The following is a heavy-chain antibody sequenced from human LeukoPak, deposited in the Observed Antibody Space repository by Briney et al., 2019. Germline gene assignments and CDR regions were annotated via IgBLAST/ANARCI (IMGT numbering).Heavy chain of an antibody. J-gene: IGHJ4*02. V-gene: IGHV3-11*04. Sequence: GGSLRLSCAASGFSFSDHFMDWVRQAPGKGLEWVSYISTSGSTIYYADSVKGRFTISRDNAKNSLYLQMNSLRAEDTAVYYCARDGPAYYDSSGYSDYWGRGILVTVSS. CDR2: ISTSGSTI. D-gene: IGHD3-22*01. CDR3: ARDGPAYYDSSGYSDY. CDR1: GFSFSDHF.